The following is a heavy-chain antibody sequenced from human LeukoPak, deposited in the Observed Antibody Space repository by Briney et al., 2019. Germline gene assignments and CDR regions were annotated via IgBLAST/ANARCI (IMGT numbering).Heavy chain of an antibody. J-gene: IGHJ6*02. V-gene: IGHV3-23*01. Sequence: QTGGSLILSCAASGFTFRSYAMQWVRQAPGKGLEWVSGISGSGDSTFYADSVKGRFTISRDNSKNTLYLQMNSLRVEDTAVYYCAKYLSVKGPPYALEVWGQGTTVTVSS. CDR3: AKYLSVKGPPYALEV. CDR1: GFTFRSYA. CDR2: ISGSGDST.